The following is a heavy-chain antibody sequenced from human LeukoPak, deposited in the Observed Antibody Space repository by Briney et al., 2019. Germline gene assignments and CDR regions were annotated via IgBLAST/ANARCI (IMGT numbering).Heavy chain of an antibody. J-gene: IGHJ3*02. D-gene: IGHD2-15*01. Sequence: GASVKVSCKASGGTFSSYAISWVRQAPGQGLEWMGRIIPILAIANYAQKFQGRVTITADKSTSTAYMELSSLRSEDTAVYYCARTGGYCSGGSCYSTRAFDIWGQGTMVTVSS. CDR3: ARTGGYCSGGSCYSTRAFDI. CDR1: GGTFSSYA. V-gene: IGHV1-69*04. CDR2: IIPILAIA.